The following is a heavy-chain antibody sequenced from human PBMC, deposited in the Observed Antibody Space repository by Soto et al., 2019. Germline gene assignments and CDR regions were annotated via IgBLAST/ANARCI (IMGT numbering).Heavy chain of an antibody. V-gene: IGHV4-31*03. CDR2: IYNSGTT. CDR1: GGSITRGGYY. Sequence: PSETLSLTCTVSGGSITRGGYYWSWIRQHPGKGLEWIGYIYNSGTTYYNPFLKSRVTISVDTSKNQFSLKLTSVTAADTAVYYCARDPAPWGQGTLVTVSS. J-gene: IGHJ5*02. CDR3: ARDPAP.